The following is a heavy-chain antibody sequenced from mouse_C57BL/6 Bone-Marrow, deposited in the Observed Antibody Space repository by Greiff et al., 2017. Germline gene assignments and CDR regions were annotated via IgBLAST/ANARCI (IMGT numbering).Heavy chain of an antibody. Sequence: VQLQQPGAELVRPGTSVKLSCKASGYTFTSSWMHWVKQRPGQGLEWIGVIDPSDSYTNYNQKFKGKATLTVDTSSSTAYMQLSSLTSEDSAVYYCASRLDYGYGYYAIDYWGQGTSVTVSS. V-gene: IGHV1-59*01. J-gene: IGHJ4*01. CDR3: ASRLDYGYGYYAIDY. CDR2: IDPSDSYT. D-gene: IGHD2-2*01. CDR1: GYTFTSSW.